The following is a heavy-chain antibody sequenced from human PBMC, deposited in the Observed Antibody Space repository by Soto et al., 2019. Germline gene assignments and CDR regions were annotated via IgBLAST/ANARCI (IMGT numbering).Heavy chain of an antibody. CDR3: ARALFPTYYYDSSGPRRAYYYGMDV. Sequence: GASVKVSCKASGGTFSSYAISWVRQAPGQGLEWMGGIIPIFGTASYAQKFQGRVTITADESTSTAYMELSSLRSEDTAVYYCARALFPTYYYDSSGPRRAYYYGMDVWGQGTTVTVSS. CDR2: IIPIFGTA. D-gene: IGHD3-22*01. CDR1: GGTFSSYA. V-gene: IGHV1-69*13. J-gene: IGHJ6*02.